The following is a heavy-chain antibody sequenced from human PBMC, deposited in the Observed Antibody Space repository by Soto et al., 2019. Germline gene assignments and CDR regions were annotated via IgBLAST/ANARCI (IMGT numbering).Heavy chain of an antibody. CDR3: ARMGYSSGYSGLFDP. D-gene: IGHD3-22*01. J-gene: IGHJ5*02. CDR1: GFTVSSNY. Sequence: GGSLRLSCAASGFTVSSNYMSWVRQAPGKGLEWVSVIYSGGSTYYADSVKGRFTVSRDNSKNTLYLQMNSLRAEDTAVYYCARMGYSSGYSGLFDPWGQGTLVTVSS. V-gene: IGHV3-66*01. CDR2: IYSGGST.